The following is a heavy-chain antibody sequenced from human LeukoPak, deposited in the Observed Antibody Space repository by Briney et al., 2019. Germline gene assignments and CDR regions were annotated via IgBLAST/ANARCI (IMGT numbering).Heavy chain of an antibody. CDR3: ARDPTDSIAAVALDY. D-gene: IGHD6-13*01. Sequence: GGSLRLSCAASGFTFSSYSMNWVRQAPGKGLEWVSSISSSSSYIYYADSVKGRFTISRDNAKNSLYLQMNSLRAEDTAVYYCARDPTDSIAAVALDYWGQGTLVTVSS. V-gene: IGHV3-21*01. CDR1: GFTFSSYS. CDR2: ISSSSSYI. J-gene: IGHJ4*02.